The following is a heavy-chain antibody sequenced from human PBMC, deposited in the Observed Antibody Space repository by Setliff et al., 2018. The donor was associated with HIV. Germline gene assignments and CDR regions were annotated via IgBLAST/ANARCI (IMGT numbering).Heavy chain of an antibody. V-gene: IGHV4-34*01. CDR3: ARVSITYWYSIPTFYYYYMDG. CDR2: INHSGRT. CDR1: GGSFSGYH. J-gene: IGHJ6*03. D-gene: IGHD2-15*01. Sequence: SETLSLTCAVYGGSFSGYHWNWIRQPPGKGLEWIGEINHSGRTNYNPPLKSRVTISVDTSKNQFSLKLRSVTAADTAMYYCARVSITYWYSIPTFYYYYMDGWGKGTKVTVSS.